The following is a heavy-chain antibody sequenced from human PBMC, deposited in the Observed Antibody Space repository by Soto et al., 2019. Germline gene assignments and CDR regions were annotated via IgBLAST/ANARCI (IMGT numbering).Heavy chain of an antibody. Sequence: PSDTLYLTCAVYGGSFSGHYWNWIRQPPGKGLEWIGEINHSGSINYNPSLKSRVTISVDTSKNQFSLKLRSVTAADTAIYYCARGNGMILAVQGDAPDKKYLDSWSQGTLVTVSS. CDR1: GGSFSGHY. CDR2: INHSGSI. V-gene: IGHV4-34*01. CDR3: ARGNGMILAVQGDAPDKKYLDS. D-gene: IGHD3-22*01. J-gene: IGHJ4*02.